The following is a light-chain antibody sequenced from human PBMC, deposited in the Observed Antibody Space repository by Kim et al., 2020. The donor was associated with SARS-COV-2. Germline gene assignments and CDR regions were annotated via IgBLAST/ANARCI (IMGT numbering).Light chain of an antibody. V-gene: IGLV7-46*01. CDR2: DTG. CDR3: LLSFSGIRV. Sequence: GGTVTLTCASSTGAVTPTHYPYWFQKKPGEVPRTLIFDTGSRHSWTPARFSGSLSGDKAVLTLAGAQPEDEGDYYCLLSFSGIRVFGGGTKVTVL. CDR1: TGAVTPTHY. J-gene: IGLJ6*01.